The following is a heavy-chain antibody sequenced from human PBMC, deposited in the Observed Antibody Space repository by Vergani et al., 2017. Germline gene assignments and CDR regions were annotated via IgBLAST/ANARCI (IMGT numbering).Heavy chain of an antibody. D-gene: IGHD6-13*01. CDR3: ARDKEQLVPGNYYYYYYMDV. J-gene: IGHJ6*03. Sequence: QLQLQESDPGLVKPSETLSLTCTVSGGSIRSTFYYWGWIRQPPGKGLEWIGTIYYSGSTYYNPSLKSRVTISVDTSKNQFSVKLNSVTAADTAVYYCARDKEQLVPGNYYYYYYMDVWGKGTTVTVSS. CDR2: IYYSGST. CDR1: GGSIRSTFYY. V-gene: IGHV4-39*02.